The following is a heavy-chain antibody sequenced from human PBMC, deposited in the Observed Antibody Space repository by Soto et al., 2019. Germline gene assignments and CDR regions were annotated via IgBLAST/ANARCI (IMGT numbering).Heavy chain of an antibody. J-gene: IGHJ4*02. V-gene: IGHV1-18*01. CDR3: ARDTGTSFAY. CDR1: GYTFNTYF. CDR2: ISPHNGNT. Sequence: HVQLVQSGGEVKKPGASVKVSCNTSGYTFNTYFITWVRQAPGQGLEWMGWISPHNGNTNYAQKFQGRVTMTADTITKTAYMELRNLRIADTAVYYCARDTGTSFAYWGKGTPVTVSS.